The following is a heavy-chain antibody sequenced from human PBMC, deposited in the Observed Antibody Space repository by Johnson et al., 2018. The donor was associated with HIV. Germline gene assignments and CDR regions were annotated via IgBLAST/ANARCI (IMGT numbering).Heavy chain of an antibody. CDR2: ISSTGSTM. D-gene: IGHD1-7*01. CDR3: ARRGNWNYLKSALDI. J-gene: IGHJ3*02. V-gene: IGHV3-11*04. Sequence: QMQLVESGGGLVKPGGSLRLSCAAPGLTFSDYYMTWIRQAPGKWLEWVSYISSTGSTMYYADSVKGRFTISRDNAKNSLYLQMNSLRADDTAVYHCARRGNWNYLKSALDIWGQGSMVTVSS. CDR1: GLTFSDYY.